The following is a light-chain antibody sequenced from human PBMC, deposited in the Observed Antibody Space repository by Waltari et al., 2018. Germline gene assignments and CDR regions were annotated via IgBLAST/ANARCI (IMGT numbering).Light chain of an antibody. CDR1: QDITTS. CDR2: DAS. Sequence: DIQMTQSPSSLSASVGDRVTFTCQATQDITTSLSWFQQKPGEAPRLLIYDASTLQPGVPSRFSGTRSATGFSLTITSLQLDDSATYYCQQFHSLPYTFAGGPSCTSN. V-gene: IGKV1-33*01. CDR3: QQFHSLPYT. J-gene: IGKJ2*01.